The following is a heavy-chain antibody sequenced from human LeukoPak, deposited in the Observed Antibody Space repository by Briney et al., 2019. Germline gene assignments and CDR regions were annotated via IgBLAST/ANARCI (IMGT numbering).Heavy chain of an antibody. CDR3: ARDRGNHFDH. J-gene: IGHJ4*02. D-gene: IGHD1-14*01. V-gene: IGHV1-2*02. Sequence: APVKVSCKASGSTFTGYYMYWVRQAPGQGLEWMGWINPNSGDTNYAQKFQDRVTMTTDTSISTAYMELSRLRSDDTAVYFCARDRGNHFDHWGQGTPVTVSS. CDR2: INPNSGDT. CDR1: GSTFTGYY.